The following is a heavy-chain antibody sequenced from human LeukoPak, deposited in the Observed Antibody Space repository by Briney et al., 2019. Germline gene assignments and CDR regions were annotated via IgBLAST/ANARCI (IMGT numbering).Heavy chain of an antibody. V-gene: IGHV3-43*02. Sequence: PGGSLRLSCAASGFTFDDYAMHWVRQAPGKGLKWVSFISGDGGSTYYVDSVKGRFTISRDNRKNSLYLQMNSLRTEDTGLYYCAKDRKDWGLLDYWGQGTLVTVSS. CDR2: ISGDGGST. CDR1: GFTFDDYA. D-gene: IGHD7-27*01. CDR3: AKDRKDWGLLDY. J-gene: IGHJ4*02.